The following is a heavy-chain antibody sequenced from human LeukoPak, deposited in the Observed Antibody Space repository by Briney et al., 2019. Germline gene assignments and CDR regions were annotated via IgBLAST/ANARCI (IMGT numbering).Heavy chain of an antibody. CDR1: GFTFDDYA. J-gene: IGHJ3*02. D-gene: IGHD3-22*01. Sequence: PGGSLGLSCAASGFTFDDYAMFWVRQPPGKGLEWVSGVSWNSGTIGYADSVKGRFTISRDNAKNSLYLQMNSLRAEDTALYYCAILPPSGYSARPDAFDIWGQGTMVTVSS. CDR3: AILPPSGYSARPDAFDI. V-gene: IGHV3-9*01. CDR2: VSWNSGTI.